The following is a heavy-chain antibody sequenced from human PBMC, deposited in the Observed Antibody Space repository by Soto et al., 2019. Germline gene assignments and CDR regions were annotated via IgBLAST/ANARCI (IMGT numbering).Heavy chain of an antibody. CDR1: GGSFSGYY. CDR2: INHSGST. CDR3: ARGLAGGDYVWGSYRSPKKNWFDP. V-gene: IGHV4-34*01. D-gene: IGHD3-16*02. J-gene: IGHJ5*02. Sequence: SETLSLTCAVYGGSFSGYYWSWIRQPPGKGLEWIGEINHSGSTNYNPSLKSRVTISVDTSKNQFSLKLSSVTAADTAVYYCARGLAGGDYVWGSYRSPKKNWFDPWGQGTLVTSPQ.